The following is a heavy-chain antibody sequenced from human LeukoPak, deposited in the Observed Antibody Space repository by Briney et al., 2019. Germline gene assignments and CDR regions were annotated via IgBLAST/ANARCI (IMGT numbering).Heavy chain of an antibody. D-gene: IGHD2-2*01. Sequence: SETLSLTCTVSGYSISSGYYWGWIRQPPGEGLEWIGTIYHSGSTYYNPSLKSRVTISVDTSKNQFSLKLTSVTAADTAVYYCARVRGYCSSAICYRYYFDYWGQGTLVTVSS. V-gene: IGHV4-38-2*02. J-gene: IGHJ4*02. CDR2: IYHSGST. CDR3: ARVRGYCSSAICYRYYFDY. CDR1: GYSISSGYY.